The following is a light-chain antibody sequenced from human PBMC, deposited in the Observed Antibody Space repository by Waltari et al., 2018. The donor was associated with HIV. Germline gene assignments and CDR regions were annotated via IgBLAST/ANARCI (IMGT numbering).Light chain of an antibody. V-gene: IGLV1-51*01. CDR2: DKN. CDR1: ASNIGKNY. J-gene: IGLJ3*02. Sequence: QSVLTQPPSLSAAPGQKVTISCSGSASNIGKNYVSWYQQLPETAPKLIIYDKNKRPSGIPDRFAGSKAGTSATLAITGRRTGDEADYYCGTWDSGVSAGVFGGGTKLTVL. CDR3: GTWDSGVSAGV.